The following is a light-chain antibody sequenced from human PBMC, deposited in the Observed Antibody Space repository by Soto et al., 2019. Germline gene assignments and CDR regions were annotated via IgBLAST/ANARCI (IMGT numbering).Light chain of an antibody. J-gene: IGLJ2*01. V-gene: IGLV1-40*01. CDR2: DNN. CDR1: SSNIGAGYD. Sequence: QSVLTQPPSVSGAPGQRVTISCTGSSSNIGAGYDVHWYQQLPGTAPKLLIYDNNNRPSGVPDRFSGSKSGTSASLAITGLQAEDEADYYCQSYDSSLSVVVFGRGTKLTVL. CDR3: QSYDSSLSVVV.